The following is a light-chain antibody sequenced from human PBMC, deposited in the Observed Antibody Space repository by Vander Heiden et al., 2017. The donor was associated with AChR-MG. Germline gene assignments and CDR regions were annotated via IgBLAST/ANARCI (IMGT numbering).Light chain of an antibody. CDR2: DAS. J-gene: IGKJ4*01. CDR3: QQDDYLPLT. V-gene: IGKV1-33*01. CDR1: QDIGSY. Sequence: DILMTQSPSSLSASVGDRVTITCQSSQDIGSYLGWYQMKPGKAPKLLIYDASILETGVPSRFSRSRSGTDFTFTISSLQSEDIATYFCQQDDYLPLTFGGGTKVEI.